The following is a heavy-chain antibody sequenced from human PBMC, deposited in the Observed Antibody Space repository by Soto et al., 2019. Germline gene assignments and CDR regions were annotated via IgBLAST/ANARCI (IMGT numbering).Heavy chain of an antibody. CDR2: IVPIVGTT. D-gene: IGHD5-12*01. J-gene: IGHJ4*02. CDR3: VRVIAIPGYPDH. Sequence: QFQLVQSGAEVRQPASSVKVSCKTSGGTFSSYAISWVRQAPGQGLEWMGGIVPIVGTTTYAQKFQGRVTITADEATSTAYMQLSRLRSDETAVYYCVRVIAIPGYPDHWGQGTLVTVSS. V-gene: IGHV1-69*12. CDR1: GGTFSSYA.